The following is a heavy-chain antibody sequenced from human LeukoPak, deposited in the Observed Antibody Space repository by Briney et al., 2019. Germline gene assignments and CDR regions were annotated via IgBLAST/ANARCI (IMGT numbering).Heavy chain of an antibody. CDR1: GFTLRSYG. CDR3: AKSIRGSTWTGGHYTMDV. Sequence: GRSLSLFCAASGFTLRSYGMHWGRQPTAPGQEWGAVISYDGSNENYGDPATRRFTISRDNSKNTLYLQMNSLRAEDTASYYCAKSIRGSTWTGGHYTMDVWGRGTAVTVSS. CDR2: ISYDGSNE. D-gene: IGHD6-13*01. J-gene: IGHJ6*02. V-gene: IGHV3-30*18.